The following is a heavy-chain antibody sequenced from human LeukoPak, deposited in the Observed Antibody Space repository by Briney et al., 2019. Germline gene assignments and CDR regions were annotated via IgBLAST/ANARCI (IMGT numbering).Heavy chain of an antibody. CDR2: ISGSGGSA. Sequence: GGSLRLSCAASGFTFSSYAMSWVRQAPGKGLEWVSAISGSGGSAYYADSVKGRFTISRDNSKNTLYLQMNSLRAEDTAIYYCAKDRTAARPYYFDYWGQGTLVTVSS. CDR1: GFTFSSYA. CDR3: AKDRTAARPYYFDY. V-gene: IGHV3-23*01. D-gene: IGHD6-6*01. J-gene: IGHJ4*02.